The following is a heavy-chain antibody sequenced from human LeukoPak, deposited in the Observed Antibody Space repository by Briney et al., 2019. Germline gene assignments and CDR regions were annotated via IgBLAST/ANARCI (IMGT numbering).Heavy chain of an antibody. CDR2: ISYDGSNK. CDR3: ARGPDYYGSGSYPRPLRY. CDR1: GFTFSSYA. J-gene: IGHJ4*02. Sequence: GGSLRLSCAASGFTFSSYAMHWVRQAPGKGLEWVAVISYDGSNKYYADSVKGRFTTSRDNSKNTLYLQMNSLRAEDTAVYYCARGPDYYGSGSYPRPLRYWGQGTLVTVSS. V-gene: IGHV3-30*04. D-gene: IGHD3-10*01.